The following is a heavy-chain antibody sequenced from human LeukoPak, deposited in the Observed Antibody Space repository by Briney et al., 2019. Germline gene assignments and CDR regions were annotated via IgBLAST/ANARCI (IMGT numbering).Heavy chain of an antibody. V-gene: IGHV4-59*08. CDR1: GGSISNYY. CDR2: ISYSGNT. CDR3: ARHTTHGDYNPNDY. D-gene: IGHD3-16*01. J-gene: IGHJ4*02. Sequence: SETLSLTCTVSGGSISNYYWSWIRQPPGKELEWIGYISYSGNTDSNPSLKSRVTISVDTSKNQFSLKLSSVTAADTAVCYCARHTTHGDYNPNDYWGQGTLVTVSS.